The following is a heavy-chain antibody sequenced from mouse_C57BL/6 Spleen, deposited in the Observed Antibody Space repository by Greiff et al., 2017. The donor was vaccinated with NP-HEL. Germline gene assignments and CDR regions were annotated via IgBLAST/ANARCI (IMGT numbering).Heavy chain of an antibody. CDR3: ARGGDYDWFAY. CDR2: ILPGSGST. V-gene: IGHV1-55*01. CDR1: GYTFTSYW. J-gene: IGHJ3*01. Sequence: QVQLQQPGAELVKPGASVKMSCKASGYTFTSYWITWVKQRPGHGLEWIGEILPGSGSTNYNEKFKGKATFTADTSSNTAYMQLSSLTTEDSAIYYCARGGDYDWFAYWGQGTLVTVSA. D-gene: IGHD2-4*01.